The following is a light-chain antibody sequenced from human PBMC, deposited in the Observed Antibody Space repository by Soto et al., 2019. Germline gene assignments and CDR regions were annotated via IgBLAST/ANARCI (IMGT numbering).Light chain of an antibody. V-gene: IGKV3-15*01. CDR2: GAS. J-gene: IGKJ3*01. CDR1: QSVSSN. CDR3: QQYNNWPRT. Sequence: EIVMTQSPATLSVSPGERATLSCRASQSVSSNLAWYQQKPGQAPRLLIYGASTRATGIPARFSGSGSGTEFTLTISSLQSEDFAVYYCQQYNNWPRTFGPGTKGDIK.